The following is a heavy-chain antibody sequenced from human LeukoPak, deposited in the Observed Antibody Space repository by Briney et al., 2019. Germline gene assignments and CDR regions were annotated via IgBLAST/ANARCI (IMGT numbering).Heavy chain of an antibody. CDR1: GFPLRNHA. CDR2: ISGSASVR. J-gene: IGHJ4*02. Sequence: GGSLRLSCEASGFPLRNHAMSWVRQAPGKGLEWLSAISGSASVRYCADSVSGRFTISRDNSKNTLFLQMDSLRTEDTAVYYCAKTSGDGYAPITFDYWGQGALVTVSS. V-gene: IGHV3-23*01. CDR3: AKTSGDGYAPITFDY. D-gene: IGHD2-15*01.